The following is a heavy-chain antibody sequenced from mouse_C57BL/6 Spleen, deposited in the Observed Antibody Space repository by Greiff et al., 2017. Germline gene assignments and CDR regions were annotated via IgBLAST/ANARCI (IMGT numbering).Heavy chain of an antibody. Sequence: QVQLQQSGAELARPGASVKLSCKASGYTFTSYGISWVKQRTGQGLEWIGEICPRSGHTYYNEKFKGKATLTADKSSSTAYMELRSLTSEDSAVYFCESLYDYDGWFAYWGQGTLVTVSA. J-gene: IGHJ3*01. CDR3: ESLYDYDGWFAY. V-gene: IGHV1-81*01. CDR1: GYTFTSYG. CDR2: ICPRSGHT. D-gene: IGHD2-4*01.